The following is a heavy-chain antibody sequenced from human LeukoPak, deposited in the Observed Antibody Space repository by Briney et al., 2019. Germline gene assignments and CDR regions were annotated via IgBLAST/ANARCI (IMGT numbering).Heavy chain of an antibody. J-gene: IGHJ5*02. Sequence: ASVKVSCKASGYTSTNYGISWVRQAPGQGLEWMGWISINRGNTNYAQKFQGRVSMTTDTSTSTAYMELRGLRSDDTAMYYCARDVGITVADSFDPWGQGTLVTVFS. CDR2: ISINRGNT. CDR1: GYTSTNYG. D-gene: IGHD6-19*01. CDR3: ARDVGITVADSFDP. V-gene: IGHV1-18*01.